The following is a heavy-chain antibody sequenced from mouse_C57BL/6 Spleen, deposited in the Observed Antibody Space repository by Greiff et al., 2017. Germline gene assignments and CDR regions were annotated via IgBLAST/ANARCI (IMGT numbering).Heavy chain of an antibody. CDR3: ARGGRVGEFDG. V-gene: IGHV1-42*01. Sequence: EVQLQQSGPELVKPGASVKISCKASGYSFTGYYMNWVKQSPEKSLEWIGEINPSTGGTTYNQKFKAKATLTVDKSSSTAYMLLKSLTSEDSAVYYCARGGRVGEFDGWGKGTLVTVSA. D-gene: IGHD2-3*01. J-gene: IGHJ3*01. CDR2: INPSTGGT. CDR1: GYSFTGYY.